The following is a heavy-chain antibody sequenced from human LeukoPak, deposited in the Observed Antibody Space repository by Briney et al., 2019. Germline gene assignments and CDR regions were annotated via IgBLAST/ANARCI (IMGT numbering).Heavy chain of an antibody. CDR1: GLTVSTIY. D-gene: IGHD2-15*01. V-gene: IGHV3-53*01. Sequence: GSLSLSCTASGLTVSTIYLSWVRQAQGQGLKWYSVIYRAGHTYYADSVKGRFTISRDNSRNTLYLQMNTLRAEDTAVYFCAKSPVSSCRGSFCYPFDYWGQGNLVTVSS. CDR3: AKSPVSSCRGSFCYPFDY. CDR2: IYRAGHT. J-gene: IGHJ4*02.